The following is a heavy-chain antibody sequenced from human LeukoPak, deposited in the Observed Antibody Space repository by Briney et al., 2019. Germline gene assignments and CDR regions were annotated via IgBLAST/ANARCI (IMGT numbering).Heavy chain of an antibody. CDR3: ARGMLSSAGYHWYYYMDV. D-gene: IGHD3-3*01. Sequence: GGALRLSCVASGVTSGNYWMHWVRQAPGKGPEWVSRIDDDGTDTHYAVSVKGRFTISRDNAKNTLYLQMNSLGGEDTAVYYCARGMLSSAGYHWYYYMDVWGKGAMVTVSS. J-gene: IGHJ6*03. CDR2: IDDDGTDT. CDR1: GVTSGNYW. V-gene: IGHV3-74*01.